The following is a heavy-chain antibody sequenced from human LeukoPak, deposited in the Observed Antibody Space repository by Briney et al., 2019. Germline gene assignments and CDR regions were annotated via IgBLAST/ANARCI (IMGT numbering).Heavy chain of an antibody. CDR2: TYYRSKWYN. Sequence: SQTLSLTCAISGDSVSSNIAASNWIRQSPSRGLGWLGRTYYRSKWYNDYAVSVKSRITINPDTSKNQFSLQLNSVAPEDTAVYYCASGSTLRYLDYWGQGTLVTVSS. D-gene: IGHD3-9*01. J-gene: IGHJ4*02. V-gene: IGHV6-1*01. CDR3: ASGSTLRYLDY. CDR1: GDSVSSNIAA.